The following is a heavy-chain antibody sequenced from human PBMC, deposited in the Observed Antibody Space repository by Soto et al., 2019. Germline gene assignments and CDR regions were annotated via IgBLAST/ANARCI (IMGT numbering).Heavy chain of an antibody. CDR3: AIVRPTNNWYSWDV. V-gene: IGHV4-39*01. CDR1: GGSISSGTSY. J-gene: IGHJ3*01. D-gene: IGHD1-1*01. Sequence: QLRLQESGPGLVRPSEPLSLTCTVSGGSISSGTSYWGWIRQSPGKGLEWIGSMYYTGTTDYNSSLKSRATISVDMSKSQFSLKLSSVPAADTAVYFCAIVRPTNNWYSWDVWGQGSIVTVS. CDR2: MYYTGTT.